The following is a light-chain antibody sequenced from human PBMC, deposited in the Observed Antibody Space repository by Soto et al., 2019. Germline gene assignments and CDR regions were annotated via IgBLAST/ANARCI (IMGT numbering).Light chain of an antibody. V-gene: IGKV1-39*01. CDR3: QQSYSTTWT. J-gene: IGKJ1*01. Sequence: IQLTQSPSSLSASIGDRVTITCRASQDINSYLAWYQQKPGKAPNLLIYEASILQRGVPSRFTGSGSGTDSTLTISSLQPEDFATYYCQQSYSTTWTFGQGTKVDI. CDR1: QDINSY. CDR2: EAS.